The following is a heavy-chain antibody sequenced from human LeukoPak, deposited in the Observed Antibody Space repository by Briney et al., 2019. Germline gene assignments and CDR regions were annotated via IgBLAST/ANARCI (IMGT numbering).Heavy chain of an antibody. V-gene: IGHV4-4*07. CDR2: IYTSGST. CDR1: GGSISSYY. D-gene: IGHD3-22*01. Sequence: PSETLSLTCTVSGGSISSYYWSWIRQPAGKGLEWIGRIYTSGSTNYNPSLKSRVTMSVDTSKNQFFLKLSSVTAADTAVYYCARDQGVTYYYDSSGPRFDYWGQGTLVTVSS. CDR3: ARDQGVTYYYDSSGPRFDY. J-gene: IGHJ4*02.